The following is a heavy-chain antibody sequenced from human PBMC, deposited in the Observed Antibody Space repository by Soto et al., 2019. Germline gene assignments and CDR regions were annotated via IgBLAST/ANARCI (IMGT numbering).Heavy chain of an antibody. V-gene: IGHV4-31*03. D-gene: IGHD3-10*01. CDR1: GGSISSGGYY. J-gene: IGHJ6*02. CDR3: ARDIVGYGSGSYGYYYGMDV. Sequence: KPSETLSLTCTVSGGSISSGGYYWSWIRQHPGKGLEWIGYIYYSGSTYYNPSLKSRVTISVDTSKNQFSLKLSSVTAADTAVYYCARDIVGYGSGSYGYYYGMDVWGQGTTVTVSS. CDR2: IYYSGST.